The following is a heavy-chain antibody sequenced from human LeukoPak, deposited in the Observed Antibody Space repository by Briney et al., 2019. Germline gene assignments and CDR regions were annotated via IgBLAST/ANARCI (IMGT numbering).Heavy chain of an antibody. D-gene: IGHD3/OR15-3a*01. CDR2: ISSSSSYI. V-gene: IGHV3-21*04. Sequence: GGSLRLSCAASGFTFSSYSMNWVRQAPGKGLEWVSSISSSSSYIYYADSVKGRFTISRDNAKNSLYLQMNSLRAEDTALYYCARVGLEKTLFDYWGQEPWSPSPQ. J-gene: IGHJ4*01. CDR1: GFTFSSYS. CDR3: ARVGLEKTLFDY.